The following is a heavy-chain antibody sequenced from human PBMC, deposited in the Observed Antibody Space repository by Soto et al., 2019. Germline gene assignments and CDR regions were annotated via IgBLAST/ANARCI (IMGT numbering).Heavy chain of an antibody. Sequence: DVQLLESGGGLVQPGGSLRLSCAASGFTFRSYAMSWVRQAPGKGLEWVSGISGSGISTHYADSVKGLFTVSRANSKNTLSLELNILRAEDTAVYDCGKKPVGPDWYFDLWGRGTLVTVSS. CDR1: GFTFRSYA. CDR3: GKKPVGPDWYFDL. CDR2: ISGSGIST. J-gene: IGHJ2*01. V-gene: IGHV3-23*01.